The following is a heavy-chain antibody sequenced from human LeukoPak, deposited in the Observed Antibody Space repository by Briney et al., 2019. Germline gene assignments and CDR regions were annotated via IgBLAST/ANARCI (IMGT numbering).Heavy chain of an antibody. CDR3: ARAPPGIGYYFDN. Sequence: SETLSLTCTVSGGSISSYYWSWIRQPPGKELEWIGDISYSGSTTYKPSLISRVTISVDTSKNQFSLKLNSVTAADTAVYYCARAPPGIGYYFDNWGQGTLVTVSS. CDR2: ISYSGST. D-gene: IGHD1-14*01. J-gene: IGHJ4*02. V-gene: IGHV4-59*01. CDR1: GGSISSYY.